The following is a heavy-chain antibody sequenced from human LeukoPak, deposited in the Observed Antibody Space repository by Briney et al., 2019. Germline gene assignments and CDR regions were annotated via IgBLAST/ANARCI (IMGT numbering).Heavy chain of an antibody. V-gene: IGHV4-59*01. CDR3: ASLFGGHPADI. J-gene: IGHJ3*02. D-gene: IGHD3-16*01. CDR1: GGSISSYY. Sequence: SETLSLTCTVSGGSISSYYWSWVRQPPGKGVERIGYIYYSGSTKYNPSLKRRVTISVDMSKNQFSLKLSSVTAADTAVYYCASLFGGHPADIWGQGTMVTVSS. CDR2: IYYSGST.